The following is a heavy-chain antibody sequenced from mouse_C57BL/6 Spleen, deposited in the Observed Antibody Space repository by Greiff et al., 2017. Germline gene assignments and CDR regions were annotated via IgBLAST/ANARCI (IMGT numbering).Heavy chain of an antibody. Sequence: VQLQQPGAELVRPGASVTLSCKASGYTFTDYEMHWVKQTPVHGLEWIGAIDPATGGTAYTQKFKGKAILTADTSSSPSYMELRSLTSEDSAVYYFTRLTTVVATRYFGVWGTGPTVTVS. J-gene: IGHJ1*03. CDR2: IDPATGGT. V-gene: IGHV1-15*01. D-gene: IGHD1-1*01. CDR1: GYTFTDYE. CDR3: TRLTTVVATRYFGV.